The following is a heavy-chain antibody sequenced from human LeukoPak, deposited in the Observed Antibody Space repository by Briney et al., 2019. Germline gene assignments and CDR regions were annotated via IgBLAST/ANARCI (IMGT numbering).Heavy chain of an antibody. D-gene: IGHD1-14*01. CDR3: ARDRNGPFDY. V-gene: IGHV3-64*01. Sequence: PGGSLRLSCAASGFTFSSYTIHWVRQAPGKGLEYVSAISSNGGSTYYANSVKGRFTISRDNSKNTLYLQMGSLRAEDMAVYYCARDRNGPFDYWGQGTLVTVSS. J-gene: IGHJ4*02. CDR2: ISSNGGST. CDR1: GFTFSSYT.